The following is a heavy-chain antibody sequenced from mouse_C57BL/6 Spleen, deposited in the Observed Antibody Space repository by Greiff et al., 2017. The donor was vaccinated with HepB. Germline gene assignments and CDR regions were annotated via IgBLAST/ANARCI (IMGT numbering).Heavy chain of an antibody. CDR1: GYTFTSYG. Sequence: QVQLQQSGAELARPGASVKLSCKASGYTFTSYGISWVKQRTGQGLEWIGEIYPRSGNTYYNEKFKGKATLTADKSSSTAYMELRSLTSEDSAVYTWANRRGFITTADYFDDWGQGTTLTVSS. CDR3: ANRRGFITTADYFDD. CDR2: IYPRSGNT. D-gene: IGHD1-1*01. V-gene: IGHV1-81*01. J-gene: IGHJ2*01.